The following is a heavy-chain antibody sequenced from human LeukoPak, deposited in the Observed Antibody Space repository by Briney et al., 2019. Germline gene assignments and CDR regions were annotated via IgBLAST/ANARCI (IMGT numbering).Heavy chain of an antibody. J-gene: IGHJ4*02. Sequence: ASVKVSCKASGYTFTGHYMYWVRQAPGQGLEWMGWINLNSGDTKYAQKFQGRVTMTRDTSISTAYMDLNRLTSDDTAVYYCARRLTTSQDLDYWGQGTLVIVSS. D-gene: IGHD2-2*01. CDR3: ARRLTTSQDLDY. CDR1: GYTFTGHY. CDR2: INLNSGDT. V-gene: IGHV1-2*02.